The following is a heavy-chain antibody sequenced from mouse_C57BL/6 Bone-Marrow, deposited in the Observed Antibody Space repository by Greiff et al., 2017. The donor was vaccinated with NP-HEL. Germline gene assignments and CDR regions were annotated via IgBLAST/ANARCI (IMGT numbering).Heavy chain of an antibody. V-gene: IGHV1-15*01. CDR2: IDPETGGT. Sequence: VQLQQSGAELVRPGASVTLSCKASGYTFTDYEMHWVKQTPVHGLEWIGAIDPETGGTAYNQKFKGKAILTAEKSSSTAYIELLSLTSEDSAVYYCTRLMDYWGQGTSVTVSS. CDR3: TRLMDY. CDR1: GYTFTDYE. J-gene: IGHJ4*01.